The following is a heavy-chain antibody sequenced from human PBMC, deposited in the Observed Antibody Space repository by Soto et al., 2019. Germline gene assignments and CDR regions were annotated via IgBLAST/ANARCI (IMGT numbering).Heavy chain of an antibody. CDR1: GFTFSIYA. CDR2: LSTSGGST. CDR3: AKAGTHSYFDY. V-gene: IGHV3-23*01. Sequence: QPGGSLRLSCAASGFTFSIYAMNWVRQAPGKGLEWVSALSTSGGSTYYADSVKGRFTISRDNSKNTLYLQMNSLRAEDTAMYYCAKAGTHSYFDYWGQGTLVTVSS. J-gene: IGHJ4*02. D-gene: IGHD1-1*01.